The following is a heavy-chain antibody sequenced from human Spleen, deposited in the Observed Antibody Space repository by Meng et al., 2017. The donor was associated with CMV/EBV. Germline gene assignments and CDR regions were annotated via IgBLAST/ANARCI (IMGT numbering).Heavy chain of an antibody. Sequence: GGSLRLSCAASGFTFSNYGMHWVRQAPGKGLEWVAFIHYDGTNKYYADSVKGRFTISRDNSKSTLYLQMNSLRAEDTAVYYCAKDRYQTNYFDFWGQGTLVTVSS. D-gene: IGHD1-1*01. CDR2: IHYDGTNK. CDR3: AKDRYQTNYFDF. CDR1: GFTFSNYG. J-gene: IGHJ4*02. V-gene: IGHV3-30*02.